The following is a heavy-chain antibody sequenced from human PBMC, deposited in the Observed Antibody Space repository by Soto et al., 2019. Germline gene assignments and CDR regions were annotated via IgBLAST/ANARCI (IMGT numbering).Heavy chain of an antibody. Sequence: QVPLVESGGVVVQPGRSLRLSCAASGFTFSSYGMHWVRQAPGKGLEWVAVISYDGSNKYYADSVKGRFTISRDNSKNTLYLQMNSLRAEATAVYYCAKEEEGGSYLSDAFDIWGQGTMVTVSS. D-gene: IGHD1-26*01. CDR3: AKEEEGGSYLSDAFDI. J-gene: IGHJ3*02. CDR1: GFTFSSYG. V-gene: IGHV3-30*18. CDR2: ISYDGSNK.